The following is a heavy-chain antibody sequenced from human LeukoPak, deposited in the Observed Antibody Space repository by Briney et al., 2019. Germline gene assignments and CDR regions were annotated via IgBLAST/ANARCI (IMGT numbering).Heavy chain of an antibody. CDR3: ARMYYYDSGSYDNWFDP. V-gene: IGHV1-8*01. Sequence: ASVKVSCKASGYTFTSYDINWVRQATGQGLEWMGWMNPNSGNTGYAQKFQGRVTMTRNTSISTAYMGLSSLRSEDTAVYYCARMYYYDSGSYDNWFDPWGPGTLVTVSS. D-gene: IGHD3-10*01. CDR1: GYTFTSYD. J-gene: IGHJ5*02. CDR2: MNPNSGNT.